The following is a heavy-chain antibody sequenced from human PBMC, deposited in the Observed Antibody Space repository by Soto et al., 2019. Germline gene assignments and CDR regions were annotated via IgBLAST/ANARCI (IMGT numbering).Heavy chain of an antibody. CDR1: GDSISSRNW. V-gene: IGHV4-4*02. J-gene: IGHJ6*02. CDR3: ARAGRGYCSGFSCDSGLYGMDV. Sequence: QVQLQESGPGLVKPSGTLSLTCAVSGDSISSRNWWSWVRQPPGKGLKWIGEISHGGNTNYNPSLQSRVTISVDKSKNQFSLKLSSVTAADTAVYYCARAGRGYCSGFSCDSGLYGMDVWGQGTTVTVSS. D-gene: IGHD2-15*01. CDR2: ISHGGNT.